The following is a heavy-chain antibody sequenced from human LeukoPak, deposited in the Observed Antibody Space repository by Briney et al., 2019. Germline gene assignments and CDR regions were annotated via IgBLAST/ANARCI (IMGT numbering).Heavy chain of an antibody. CDR1: GDSVSSNSAA. D-gene: IGHD2-15*01. CDR3: AREMLVVAATQSYYYGMDV. CDR2: TYYRSKWYN. Sequence: SQTLSLTCAISGDSVSSNSAAWNWIRQSPSRGLEWLGRTYYRSKWYNDYAVSVKSRITINPDTSKNQFSLQLNSVTPEDTAVYYCAREMLVVAATQSYYYGMDVWGQGTTVTVSS. J-gene: IGHJ6*02. V-gene: IGHV6-1*01.